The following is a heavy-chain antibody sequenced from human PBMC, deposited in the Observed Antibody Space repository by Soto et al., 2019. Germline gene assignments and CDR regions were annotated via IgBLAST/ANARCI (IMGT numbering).Heavy chain of an antibody. CDR1: GGSISSSSYY. D-gene: IGHD3-3*01. CDR3: ARAHYDFWSGDTTNWFDP. V-gene: IGHV4-39*01. Sequence: QLQLQESGPGLVKPSETLSLTCTVSGGSISSSSYYWGWIRQPPGKGLVWIGGIYYSGSSYYNPSLKSRDTITVDTSKSQYSLKLSSVTAADTAVYYCARAHYDFWSGDTTNWFDPWGQGTLVTVSS. CDR2: IYYSGSS. J-gene: IGHJ5*02.